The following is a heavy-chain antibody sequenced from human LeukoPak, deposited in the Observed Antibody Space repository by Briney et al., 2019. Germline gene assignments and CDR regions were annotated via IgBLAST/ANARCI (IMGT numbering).Heavy chain of an antibody. CDR3: ARLGPLRPRGYFDY. Sequence: PSETLSLTCTVSGGSISSSSYYWGWTRQPPGKGLEWVGNIYFSGNTYYNLSLKSRVTISVDSSKKQFSLKLNSVTAADTAVYYCARLGPLRPRGYFDYWGQGTLVTVSS. CDR2: IYFSGNT. D-gene: IGHD1-26*01. CDR1: GGSISSSSYY. V-gene: IGHV4-39*01. J-gene: IGHJ4*02.